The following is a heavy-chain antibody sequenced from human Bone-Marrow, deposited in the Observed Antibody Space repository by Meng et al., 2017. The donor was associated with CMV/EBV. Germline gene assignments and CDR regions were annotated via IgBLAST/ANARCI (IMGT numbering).Heavy chain of an antibody. Sequence: GESLKISCEGSGFTFSTHPMHWVRQAPGKGLESVSAISGNGGSTYYADSVKGRFTISRDNSKNTLSLQMGSLRAEDMAVYYCAREVKEGGSFDYWGQGTLVTVSS. D-gene: IGHD1-26*01. CDR1: GFTFSTHP. J-gene: IGHJ4*02. CDR2: ISGNGGST. V-gene: IGHV3-64*02. CDR3: AREVKEGGSFDY.